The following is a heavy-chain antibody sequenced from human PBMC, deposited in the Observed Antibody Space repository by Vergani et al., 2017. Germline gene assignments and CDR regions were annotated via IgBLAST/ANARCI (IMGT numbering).Heavy chain of an antibody. Sequence: EVQLVESGGGLVQPGGSLRLSCTASGFTFSSYSMNWVRQAPGKGLEWVSYISSTSSSIYYADSVKGRFTISRDNARNSLYLQINSLRPEDTAVYYCARWSWNDACWGQGTLVTVSS. CDR1: GFTFSSYS. CDR2: ISSTSSSI. D-gene: IGHD1-1*01. J-gene: IGHJ4*02. V-gene: IGHV3-48*01. CDR3: ARWSWNDAC.